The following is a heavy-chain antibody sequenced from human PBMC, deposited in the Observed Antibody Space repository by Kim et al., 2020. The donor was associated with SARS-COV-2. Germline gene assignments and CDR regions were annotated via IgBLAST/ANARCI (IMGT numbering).Heavy chain of an antibody. D-gene: IGHD6-13*01. CDR2: ISSSSSYI. CDR3: ARGSQVAAAGWFDP. CDR1: GFTFSSYS. V-gene: IGHV3-21*01. Sequence: GGSLRLSCAASGFTFSSYSMNWVRQAPGKGLEWVSSISSSSSYIYYADSVKGRFTISRDNAKNSLYLQMNSLRAEDTAVYYCARGSQVAAAGWFDPWGQGTLVTVSS. J-gene: IGHJ5*02.